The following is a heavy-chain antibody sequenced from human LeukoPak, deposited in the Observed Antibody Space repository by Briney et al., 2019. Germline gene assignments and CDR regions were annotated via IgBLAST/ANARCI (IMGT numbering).Heavy chain of an antibody. Sequence: RPGGSLRLSCAASGFTFSSYSMNWVRQAPGKGLEWVSYIRSSSSTIYYADSVKGRFTISRDNAKNSLYLQMNSLRAEDTAVYYCARDSYGHDYWGQGTLVTVSS. CDR2: IRSSSSTI. CDR1: GFTFSSYS. CDR3: ARDSYGHDY. V-gene: IGHV3-48*01. J-gene: IGHJ4*02. D-gene: IGHD5-18*01.